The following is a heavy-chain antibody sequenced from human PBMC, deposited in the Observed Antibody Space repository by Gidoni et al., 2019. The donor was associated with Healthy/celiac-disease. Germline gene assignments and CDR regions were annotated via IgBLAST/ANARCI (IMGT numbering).Heavy chain of an antibody. V-gene: IGHV3-21*01. J-gene: IGHJ2*01. CDR2: ISSSSSYI. D-gene: IGHD3-10*02. CDR3: ARARGYYYVFDL. CDR1: GFTFSSYS. Sequence: EVQLVESGGGLVKPGGSLRLSCAASGFTFSSYSMNWVRQAPGKGLEWVSSISSSSSYIYYADSVKGRFTISRDNAKNSLYLQMNSLRAEDTAVYYCARARGYYYVFDLWGRGTLVTVSS.